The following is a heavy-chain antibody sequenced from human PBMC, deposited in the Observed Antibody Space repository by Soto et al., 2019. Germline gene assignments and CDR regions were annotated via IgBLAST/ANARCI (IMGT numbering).Heavy chain of an antibody. V-gene: IGHV3-11*01. D-gene: IGHD3-3*01. Sequence: PGGSLRLSCAASGFTFSAYYMSWIRQAPGKGLEWVSYISNSDDTTYYADSVKGRFTISRDNAKNSLYLQMNSLRAEDTAVYYCARDGSGYYSYFDHWGQGTLVTVSS. CDR3: ARDGSGYYSYFDH. CDR2: ISNSDDTT. J-gene: IGHJ4*02. CDR1: GFTFSAYY.